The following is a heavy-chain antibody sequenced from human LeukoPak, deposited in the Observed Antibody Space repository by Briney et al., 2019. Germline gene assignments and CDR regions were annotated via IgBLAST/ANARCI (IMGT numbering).Heavy chain of an antibody. V-gene: IGHV3-53*01. Sequence: GGSLRLSCAASGFTVSSNYMSWVRQAPGKGLEWVSVIYSGGSTYYADSVKGRFTISRDNSKNAVYLQMDTLRAEDTAVYYCARGDGYNYWDYWGQGTLVTVSS. CDR2: IYSGGST. CDR3: ARGDGYNYWDY. J-gene: IGHJ4*02. D-gene: IGHD5-24*01. CDR1: GFTVSSNY.